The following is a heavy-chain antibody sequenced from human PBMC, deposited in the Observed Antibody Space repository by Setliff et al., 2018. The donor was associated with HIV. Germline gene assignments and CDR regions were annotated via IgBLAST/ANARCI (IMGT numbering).Heavy chain of an antibody. V-gene: IGHV4-34*01. CDR1: GASFSGYY. J-gene: IGHJ4*02. CDR3: ASPTAIPH. Sequence: SETLSLTCAVYGASFSGYYWAWIRQSPGTGLEWIGEINHSGITNYNPTLKRRVTISTDTSKNQFSLRLNSVTAADTAVYYCASPTAIPHWGQGTLVTVSS. CDR2: INHSGIT. D-gene: IGHD2-21*02.